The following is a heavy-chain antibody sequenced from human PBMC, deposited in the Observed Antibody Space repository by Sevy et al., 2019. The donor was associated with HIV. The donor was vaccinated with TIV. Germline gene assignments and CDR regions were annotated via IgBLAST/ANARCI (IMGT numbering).Heavy chain of an antibody. D-gene: IGHD5-12*01. J-gene: IGHJ4*02. Sequence: GGSLRLSCAASGFTFSSYAMHWVRQAPGKGLEWVAVISYDGSNKYYADSVKGRFTISRDNSKNTLYLQMNSLRAEDTAVYYCARDRAGYIRYALDYWGQGTLVTVSS. CDR3: ARDRAGYIRYALDY. CDR2: ISYDGSNK. CDR1: GFTFSSYA. V-gene: IGHV3-30-3*01.